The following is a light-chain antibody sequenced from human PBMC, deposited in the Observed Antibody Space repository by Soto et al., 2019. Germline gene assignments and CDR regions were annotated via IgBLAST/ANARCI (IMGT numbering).Light chain of an antibody. J-gene: IGKJ1*01. Sequence: DIQMTQSPSSLSASVGDRVTITCRASQSINSYLNWYQQKPGKAPKFLIYAASSLQSGVPSRFSGSGSGTDFTLTISSLQSEDCATYYGQQSYSSPCTFGQGTKVEI. V-gene: IGKV1-39*01. CDR3: QQSYSSPCT. CDR1: QSINSY. CDR2: AAS.